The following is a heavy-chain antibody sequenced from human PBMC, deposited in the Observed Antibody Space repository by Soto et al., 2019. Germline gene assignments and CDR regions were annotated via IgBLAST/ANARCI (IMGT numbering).Heavy chain of an antibody. J-gene: IGHJ4*02. Sequence: EVQLVESGGGLVKPGGSLRLSCAASGFTFSSYSMNWVRQAPGKGLEWVSSISSSSSYIYYADSVKGRFTISRDNAXHALYLQLNSRGAGDTAVYYCARDQPGYSYGYGLGYWGQGTLVTVSS. CDR1: GFTFSSYS. V-gene: IGHV3-21*01. CDR3: ARDQPGYSYGYGLGY. CDR2: ISSSSSYI. D-gene: IGHD5-18*01.